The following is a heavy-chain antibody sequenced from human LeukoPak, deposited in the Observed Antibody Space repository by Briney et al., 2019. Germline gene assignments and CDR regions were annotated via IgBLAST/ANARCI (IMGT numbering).Heavy chain of an antibody. Sequence: GGSLRLSCAASGFTFSTYSMSWVRQAPGKGLEWVSSISSNSRYIYYADSMRGRFTISRDNAKNSLYLQMNSLKPEDTAVYYCARVQRGIAVALDYWGQGTLATVSS. V-gene: IGHV3-21*06. D-gene: IGHD6-19*01. CDR1: GFTFSTYS. J-gene: IGHJ4*02. CDR3: ARVQRGIAVALDY. CDR2: ISSNSRYI.